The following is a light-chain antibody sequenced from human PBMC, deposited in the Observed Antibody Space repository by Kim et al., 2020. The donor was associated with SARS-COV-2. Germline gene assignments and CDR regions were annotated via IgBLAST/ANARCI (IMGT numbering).Light chain of an antibody. V-gene: IGLV3-9*01. J-gene: IGLJ3*02. CDR3: QVWDSSTV. CDR1: DIESKN. CDR2: RDS. Sequence: VSVALRQTARITCGGNDIESKNVHWYQQKPGQAPVLVIYRDSNRPSGIPERFSGSNSGNTATLTISRAQAGDEADYYCQVWDSSTVFGGGTQLTVL.